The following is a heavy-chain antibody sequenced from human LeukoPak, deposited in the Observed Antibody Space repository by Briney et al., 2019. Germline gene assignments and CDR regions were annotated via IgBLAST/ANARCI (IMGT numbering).Heavy chain of an antibody. CDR3: ARESYGDPFDY. CDR2: ITNDGSST. D-gene: IGHD4-17*01. J-gene: IGHJ4*02. Sequence: TGGSLRLSCAASGLTFSSHWMHWVRQAPGKGLVWVSRITNDGSSTTYADSVKGRFTISRDNAKNSLYLQMNSLRAEDTAVYYCARESYGDPFDYWGQGTLVTVSS. V-gene: IGHV3-74*01. CDR1: GLTFSSHW.